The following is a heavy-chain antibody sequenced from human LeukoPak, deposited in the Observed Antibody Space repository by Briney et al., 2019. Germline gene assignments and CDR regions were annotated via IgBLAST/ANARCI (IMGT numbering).Heavy chain of an antibody. V-gene: IGHV4-59*01. CDR1: GGSISSYY. J-gene: IGHJ5*02. Sequence: PSETLSLTCTVSGGSISSYYWSWIRQPPGKGLEWIGYIYYSGSTNYNPSLKSRVTISVDTSKNQFSLKLSSVTAADTAVYYCARRWSGYYDSSGYYSARGWIDPWGQGTLVTVSS. CDR3: ARRWSGYYDSSGYYSARGWIDP. D-gene: IGHD3-22*01. CDR2: IYYSGST.